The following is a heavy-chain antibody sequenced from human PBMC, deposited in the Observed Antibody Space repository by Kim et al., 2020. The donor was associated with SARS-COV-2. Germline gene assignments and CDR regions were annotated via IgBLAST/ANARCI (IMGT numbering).Heavy chain of an antibody. Sequence: SETLSLTCTVSGGSISSSSYYWGWIRQPPGKGLEWIGSIYYSGSTYYNPSLKSRVTISVDTSKNQFSLKLSSVTAADTAVYYCARPLYGGNYFDYWGQGTLVPVSS. J-gene: IGHJ4*02. CDR3: ARPLYGGNYFDY. V-gene: IGHV4-39*01. CDR2: IYYSGST. CDR1: GGSISSSSYY. D-gene: IGHD4-17*01.